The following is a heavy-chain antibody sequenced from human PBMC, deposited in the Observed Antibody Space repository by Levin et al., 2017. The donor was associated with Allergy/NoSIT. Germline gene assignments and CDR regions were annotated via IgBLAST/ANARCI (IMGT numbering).Heavy chain of an antibody. D-gene: IGHD5-18*01. V-gene: IGHV4-30-2*01. CDR1: GGSISSGGYS. J-gene: IGHJ4*02. CDR3: ARVAGYSYGYYFDY. CDR2: IYLSGST. Sequence: SCAVSGGSISSGGYSWSWIRQPPGKGLEWIGNIYLSGSTHYNPSLKSRVTISVDRSKNQFSLNLSSVTAADTAVYYCARVAGYSYGYYFDYWGQGTLVTVSS.